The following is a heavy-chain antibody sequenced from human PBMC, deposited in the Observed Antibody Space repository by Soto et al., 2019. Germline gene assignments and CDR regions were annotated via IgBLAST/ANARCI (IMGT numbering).Heavy chain of an antibody. Sequence: SETLSLTCTVSGGSIISSSYYWVWIRQPPGKGLEWIGSIYYSGSTYYNPSLKSRVTISVDTSKNQFSLKLSSVTAADTAVYYCARRYGYSFDYWGQGTLVTVSS. D-gene: IGHD1-1*01. CDR1: GGSIISSSYY. J-gene: IGHJ4*02. CDR2: IYYSGST. V-gene: IGHV4-39*01. CDR3: ARRYGYSFDY.